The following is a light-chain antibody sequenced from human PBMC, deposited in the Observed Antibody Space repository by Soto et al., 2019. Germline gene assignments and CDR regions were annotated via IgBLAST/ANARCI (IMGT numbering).Light chain of an antibody. Sequence: ILMTQSPATVSVSPGESATLSCRASQNIYYNVAWYQHRPGQAPRLLIYRASTRAPGVPARFSGSVSGTEFTLTISSLQPEDFTVYSCLQYHNLWAFGQGTKVEI. CDR3: LQYHNLWA. CDR1: QNIYYN. J-gene: IGKJ1*01. V-gene: IGKV3-15*01. CDR2: RAS.